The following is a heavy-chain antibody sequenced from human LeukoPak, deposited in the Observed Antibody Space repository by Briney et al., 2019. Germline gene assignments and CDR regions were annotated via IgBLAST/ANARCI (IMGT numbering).Heavy chain of an antibody. J-gene: IGHJ6*02. V-gene: IGHV3-33*01. CDR1: GFTFSSYG. CDR2: IWYDGSNK. D-gene: IGHD1-1*01. CDR3: ARDYWNDSYYYYGMDV. Sequence: GRSLRLSCAASGFTFSSYGMHWVRQAPGKGLEWVGVIWYDGSNKYYADSVKGRFTISRDNSKNTLYLQMKSLRAADTAVYYCARDYWNDSYYYYGMDVWGQGTTVTVSS.